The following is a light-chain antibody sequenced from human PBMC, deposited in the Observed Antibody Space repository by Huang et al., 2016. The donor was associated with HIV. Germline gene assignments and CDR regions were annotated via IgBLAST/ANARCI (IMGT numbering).Light chain of an antibody. CDR3: QQYNNWPPWT. CDR2: GAS. V-gene: IGKV3D-15*01. CDR1: AGVSNN. J-gene: IGKJ1*01. Sequence: IVMTQSPATLSVSPGERATLSCRASAGVSNNVAWYQQRPGQTPRLLIHGASTRPTGIPAKFSGRGSGTECTLTITSLQPEDSAVYYCQQYNNWPPWTFGPGTQVEI.